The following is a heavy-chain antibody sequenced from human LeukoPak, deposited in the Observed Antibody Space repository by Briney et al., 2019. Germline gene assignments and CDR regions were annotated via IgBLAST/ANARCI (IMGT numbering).Heavy chain of an antibody. CDR1: GGSFSGYY. V-gene: IGHV4-34*01. Sequence: SETLSLTCAVYGGSFSGYYWSWIRQPPGQGLEWIGEINHSGSTNYNPSLKSRVTISVDTSKNQFSLKLSSVTAADTAVYYCACLTTMGRYWFDPWGQGTLVTVSS. CDR3: ACLTTMGRYWFDP. D-gene: IGHD4-23*01. J-gene: IGHJ5*02. CDR2: INHSGST.